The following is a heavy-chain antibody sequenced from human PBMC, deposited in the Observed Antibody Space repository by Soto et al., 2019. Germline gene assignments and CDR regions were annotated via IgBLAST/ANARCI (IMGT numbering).Heavy chain of an antibody. Sequence: QVTLKESGPVLVKPTETLTLTCTVSGFSLSNARMGVSWIRQPPGKALEWLAHIFSNDEKSYSTSLKSRLTISKDTSKSQVVLTMTNMDPVDTATYYCARMGRNGYNSGRRGLNRFDPWGQGTLVTVSS. CDR2: IFSNDEK. V-gene: IGHV2-26*01. D-gene: IGHD5-12*01. CDR1: GFSLSNARMG. J-gene: IGHJ5*02. CDR3: ARMGRNGYNSGRRGLNRFDP.